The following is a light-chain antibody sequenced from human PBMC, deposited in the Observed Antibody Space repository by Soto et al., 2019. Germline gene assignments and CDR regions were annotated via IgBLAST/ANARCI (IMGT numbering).Light chain of an antibody. Sequence: QSALTQPPSASGSPGQSVTISCTGTSSDVGANNYVSWYQQHPGKAPKLMIYEVTKRPSGVPDRFSGSKSGNTASLTVSGLQAEDEADYYCRSYAGANIVFGTGTKLTVL. CDR3: RSYAGANIV. V-gene: IGLV2-8*01. CDR1: SSDVGANNY. J-gene: IGLJ1*01. CDR2: EVT.